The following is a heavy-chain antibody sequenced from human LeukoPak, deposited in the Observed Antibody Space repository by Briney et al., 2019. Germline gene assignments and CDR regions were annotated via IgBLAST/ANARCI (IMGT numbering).Heavy chain of an antibody. Sequence: GGPLRLSFERSGFTFSGYAFHGVGQAPGRGLEGGAVLCYDGSNKYYADSVKGRFTISRDNSKNTLYLQMNSLRAEDTAVYYCARDKGTVTLYYYYGMDVWGQGTTVTVSS. CDR3: ARDKGTVTLYYYYGMDV. CDR2: LCYDGSNK. J-gene: IGHJ6*02. V-gene: IGHV3-33*01. CDR1: GFTFSGYA. D-gene: IGHD4-17*01.